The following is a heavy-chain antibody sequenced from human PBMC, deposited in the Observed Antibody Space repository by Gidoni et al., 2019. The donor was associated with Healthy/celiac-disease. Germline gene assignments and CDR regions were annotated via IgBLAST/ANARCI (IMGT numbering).Heavy chain of an antibody. CDR1: GFNFSSYA. D-gene: IGHD6-13*01. J-gene: IGHJ2*01. Sequence: EVQLLESGGGLVQPGGSLRLSCAASGFNFSSYAMSWVRQVPGKGLEWVSAISGSGGSTYYADSVKGRFTISRDKSKNTLYLQMNSLRAEDTAVYYCAKRGSSWYGEYFDLWGRGTLVTVSS. CDR3: AKRGSSWYGEYFDL. CDR2: ISGSGGST. V-gene: IGHV3-23*01.